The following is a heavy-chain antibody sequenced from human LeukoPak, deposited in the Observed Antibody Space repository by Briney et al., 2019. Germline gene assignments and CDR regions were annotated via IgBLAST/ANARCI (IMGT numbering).Heavy chain of an antibody. CDR3: AKMLYGSGSYSDAFNI. D-gene: IGHD1-26*01. V-gene: IGHV3-23*01. CDR1: GFTFSSYA. J-gene: IGHJ3*02. Sequence: GGSLRLSCAVSGFTFSSYAMSWVRQAPGKGLEWVSAISGSGGSTYYADSVKGRFTISRDNSKNTLYLQMNSLRAEDTAVYYCAKMLYGSGSYSDAFNIWGQGTMVTVSS. CDR2: ISGSGGST.